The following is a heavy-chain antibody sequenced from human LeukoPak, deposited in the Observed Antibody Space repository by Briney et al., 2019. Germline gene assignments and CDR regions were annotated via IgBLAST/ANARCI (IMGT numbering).Heavy chain of an antibody. J-gene: IGHJ4*02. Sequence: GGSLRLSCAASGFTFSSYSMNWVRQAPGKGLEWVSYISSSSSPIYYADSVKGRFTISRDNSKNTLYLQMNSLRAEDTAVYYCAKDLGYDYGDDLDYWGQGTLVTVSS. D-gene: IGHD4-17*01. CDR3: AKDLGYDYGDDLDY. CDR1: GFTFSSYS. CDR2: ISSSSSPI. V-gene: IGHV3-48*01.